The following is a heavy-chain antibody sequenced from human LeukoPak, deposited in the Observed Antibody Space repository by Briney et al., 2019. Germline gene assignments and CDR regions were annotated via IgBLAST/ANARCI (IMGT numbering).Heavy chain of an antibody. CDR3: ARPLLWRAFDI. Sequence: SETLSLTCAVYGGSFSGYYWSWIRQPPGKGLEWIGEINHSGSTNYNPSLKSRVTISVDTSKNQFSLKLSSVTAADTAVYYCARPLLWRAFDIWGQGTMVTVSS. J-gene: IGHJ3*02. CDR1: GGSFSGYY. V-gene: IGHV4-34*01. CDR2: INHSGST. D-gene: IGHD3-10*01.